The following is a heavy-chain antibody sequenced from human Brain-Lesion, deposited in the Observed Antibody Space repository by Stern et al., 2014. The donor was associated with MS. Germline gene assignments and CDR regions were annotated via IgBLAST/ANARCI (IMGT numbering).Heavy chain of an antibody. CDR3: ARANNGWYFDP. CDR1: GYRFTSYA. V-gene: IGHV1-3*01. CDR2: VNAANGDT. Sequence: QLVQSGTEVKKPGASVKVSCKTSGYRFTSYATHWVRQAPGQRLEWLGWVNAANGDTKYSQKFQDRLTITMDTSATTTYMELSSLTSEDTAVYSCARANNGWYFDPWGQGTLVTVSS. J-gene: IGHJ5*02. D-gene: IGHD6-19*01.